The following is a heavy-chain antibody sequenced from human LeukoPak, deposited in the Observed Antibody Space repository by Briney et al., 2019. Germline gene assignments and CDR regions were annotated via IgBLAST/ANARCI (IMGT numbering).Heavy chain of an antibody. D-gene: IGHD6-13*01. CDR1: GFTFSSYS. J-gene: IGHJ4*02. CDR3: ARGLYSSSWYPIQPDYYFDY. V-gene: IGHV3-21*01. Sequence: GGSLRLTCAASGFTFSSYSMNWVRQAPGKGLEWVSSISSSSSYIYYADSVKGRFTISRDNAKNSLYLQMNSLRAEDTAVYYCARGLYSSSWYPIQPDYYFDYWGQGTLVTVSS. CDR2: ISSSSSYI.